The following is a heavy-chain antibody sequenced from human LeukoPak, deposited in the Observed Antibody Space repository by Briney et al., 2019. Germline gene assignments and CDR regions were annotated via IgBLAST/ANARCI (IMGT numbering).Heavy chain of an antibody. J-gene: IGHJ4*02. CDR2: IYYSGST. V-gene: IGHV4-61*01. D-gene: IGHD3-22*01. CDR1: GGSVSSGSYY. Sequence: SETLSLTCSVSGGSVSSGSYYWSWIRQPPGKGLEWIGYIYYSGSTNYNPSLKSRVTISVDTSKNQFSLKLSSVTAADTAVYYCARAFDSSGYYHFDYWGQGTLVTVSS. CDR3: ARAFDSSGYYHFDY.